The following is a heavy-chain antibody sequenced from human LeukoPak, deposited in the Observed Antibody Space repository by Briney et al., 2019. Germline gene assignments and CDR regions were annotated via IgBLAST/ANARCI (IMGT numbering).Heavy chain of an antibody. J-gene: IGHJ4*02. CDR3: ARRAGAYSHPYDY. Sequence: GGSLRLSCAASGFTFSSYGMHWVRQAPGKGPEWVAFIRYDGSNKYYADSVKGRFTISRDSSKNTLYLQMNSLRAEDTAVYYCARRAGAYSHPYDYWGQGTLVTVSS. CDR2: IRYDGSNK. V-gene: IGHV3-30*02. D-gene: IGHD4/OR15-4a*01. CDR1: GFTFSSYG.